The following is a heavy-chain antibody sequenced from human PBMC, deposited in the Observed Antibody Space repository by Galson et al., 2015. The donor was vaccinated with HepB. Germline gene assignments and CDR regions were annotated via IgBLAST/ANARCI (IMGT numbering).Heavy chain of an antibody. CDR2: ISSSSSTI. CDR1: GFTFSSYS. CDR3: ASHLEPRENLGYCSGGSCYSRGHYYYGMDV. Sequence: SLRLSCAASGFTFSSYSMNWVRQAPGKGLEWVSYISSSSSTIYYADSVKGRFTISRDNAKNSLYLQMNSLRDEDTAVYYCASHLEPRENLGYCSGGSCYSRGHYYYGMDVWGQGTTVTVSS. J-gene: IGHJ6*02. V-gene: IGHV3-48*02. D-gene: IGHD2-15*01.